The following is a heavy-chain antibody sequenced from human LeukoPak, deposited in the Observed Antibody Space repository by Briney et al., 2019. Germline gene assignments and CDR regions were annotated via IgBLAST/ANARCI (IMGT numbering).Heavy chain of an antibody. CDR1: GGSISSYY. Sequence: SETLSLTCTVSGGSISSYYWSWIRQPAGKELEWVGRIYTSGSTNYNPSLKSRVTMSADTSKNQFSLKLSSVTAADTAVYYCAREIFDSTSGVSQGFDYWGQGTLVTVYS. CDR2: IYTSGST. J-gene: IGHJ4*02. V-gene: IGHV4-4*07. CDR3: AREIFDSTSGVSQGFDY. D-gene: IGHD3-3*01.